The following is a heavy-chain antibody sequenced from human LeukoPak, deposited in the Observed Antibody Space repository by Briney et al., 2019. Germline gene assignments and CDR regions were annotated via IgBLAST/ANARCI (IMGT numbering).Heavy chain of an antibody. CDR2: SYYSGSP. D-gene: IGHD1-1*01. CDR1: GGSISNNNYY. J-gene: IGHJ4*02. Sequence: PSETLSLTCTVSGGSISNNNYYWAWIRQPPGKGLECIGSSYYSGSPYYNPSLKSRVTISVDTSKNQFSLRLSSVTAADTAVYYCATWRTAKTGFDYWGQGTLVTVSS. CDR3: ATWRTAKTGFDY. V-gene: IGHV4-39*01.